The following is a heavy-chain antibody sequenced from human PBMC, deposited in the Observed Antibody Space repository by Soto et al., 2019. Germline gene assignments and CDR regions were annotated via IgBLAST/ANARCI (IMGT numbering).Heavy chain of an antibody. Sequence: QVQLQESGPGLVKPSQTLSLTCTVSGGSISSGDYYWSWIRQPPGKGLEWIGYIYYSGSTYYNPSVKCRVTXXVXTXXTQFALKLSSGTAAATAGDYCARGGYSYGLNGSDPWGQGTLVTVSS. V-gene: IGHV4-30-4*01. CDR1: GGSISSGDYY. D-gene: IGHD5-18*01. CDR3: ARGGYSYGLNGSDP. J-gene: IGHJ5*02. CDR2: IYYSGST.